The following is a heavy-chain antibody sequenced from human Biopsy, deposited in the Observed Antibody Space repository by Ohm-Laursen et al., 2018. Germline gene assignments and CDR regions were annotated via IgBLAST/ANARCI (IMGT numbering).Heavy chain of an antibody. D-gene: IGHD6-19*01. J-gene: IGHJ4*02. CDR2: ISPKSGAT. CDR1: GFTFTGYY. Sequence: ASVTASRTASGFTFTGYYIHCARQAPGQGLEWMGWISPKSGATNYAQKFQGNITMTKNTSMSTAYMEMSRLRSDDTAVYYCALQSVAQMKNFDYWGQGTLVTVSS. CDR3: ALQSVAQMKNFDY. V-gene: IGHV1-2*02.